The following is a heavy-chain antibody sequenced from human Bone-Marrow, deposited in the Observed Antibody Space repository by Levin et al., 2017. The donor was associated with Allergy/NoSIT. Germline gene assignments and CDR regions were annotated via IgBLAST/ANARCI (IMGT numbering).Heavy chain of an antibody. J-gene: IGHJ4*02. CDR2: IYWDDDK. CDR1: GFSLSTPGVG. D-gene: IGHD2/OR15-2a*01. Sequence: SGPTLVKPTQTLTLTCSFSGFSLSTPGVGVGWVRQPPGKALECLALIYWDDDKRYSPSLKTRLTVTKDTSKTHVVLTLSSVDPVDTATYFCARFHPHPLYYCDSWGQGALVTVSS. CDR3: ARFHPHPLYYCDS. V-gene: IGHV2-5*02.